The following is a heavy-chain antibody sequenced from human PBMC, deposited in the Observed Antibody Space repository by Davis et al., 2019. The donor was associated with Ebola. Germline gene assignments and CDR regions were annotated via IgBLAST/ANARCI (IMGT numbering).Heavy chain of an antibody. D-gene: IGHD1-26*01. Sequence: ASVKVSCKASGYTFTSYYMHWVRQAPGQGLEWMGIINPSGGSTSYAQKFQGRVTMTRDTSTSTVYMELSSLRSEDTAAYYCATSGSYWDSPRDIWGQGTMVTVSS. CDR1: GYTFTSYY. CDR2: INPSGGST. J-gene: IGHJ3*02. CDR3: ATSGSYWDSPRDI. V-gene: IGHV1-46*01.